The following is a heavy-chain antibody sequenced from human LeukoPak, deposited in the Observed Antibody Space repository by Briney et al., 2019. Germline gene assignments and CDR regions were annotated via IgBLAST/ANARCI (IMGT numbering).Heavy chain of an antibody. V-gene: IGHV3-30-3*01. CDR2: ISYDGSNK. CDR1: GFTSSSYA. J-gene: IGHJ4*02. D-gene: IGHD6-13*01. Sequence: GGSLRLSCAASGFTSSSYAMHWVRQAPGKGLEWVAVISYDGSNKYYADSVKGRFTISRDNAKNSLYLQMNSLRAEDTAVYYCARPKGSSWYTSYFDYWGQGTLVTVSS. CDR3: ARPKGSSWYTSYFDY.